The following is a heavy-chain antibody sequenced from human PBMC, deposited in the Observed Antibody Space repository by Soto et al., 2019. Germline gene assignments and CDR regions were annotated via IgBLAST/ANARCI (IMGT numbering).Heavy chain of an antibody. J-gene: IGHJ4*02. CDR3: ARVSYYGSGSYYNKTDY. V-gene: IGHV4-34*01. D-gene: IGHD3-10*01. Sequence: SETLSLTCAVYGGSFSGYYWSWIRQPPGKGLEWIGEINHSGSTNYNPSLKSRVTISVDTSKNQFSLKLSSVTAADTAVYYCARVSYYGSGSYYNKTDYWGQGTLVTVSS. CDR1: GGSFSGYY. CDR2: INHSGST.